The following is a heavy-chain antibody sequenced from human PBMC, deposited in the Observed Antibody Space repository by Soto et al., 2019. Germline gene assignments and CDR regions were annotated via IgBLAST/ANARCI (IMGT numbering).Heavy chain of an antibody. CDR2: IYYSGST. V-gene: IGHV4-39*01. CDR1: GGSISSSSYY. J-gene: IGHJ4*02. CDR3: ARLQGDSNPDY. Sequence: QLQLQESGPGLVKPSETLSLTCTVSGGSISSSSYYWGWIRQPPGKGLEWIGSIYYSGSTYYNPSPKSRVTISVDTSKNQFSLKLSSVTAADTAVYYCARLQGDSNPDYWGQGTLVTVSS. D-gene: IGHD6-13*01.